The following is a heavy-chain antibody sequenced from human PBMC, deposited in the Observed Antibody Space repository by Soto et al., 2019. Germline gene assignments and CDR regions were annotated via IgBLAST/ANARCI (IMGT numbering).Heavy chain of an antibody. CDR3: ARLRQLMVRGVIILGGMDV. D-gene: IGHD3-10*01. CDR1: GYSFTSYW. CDR2: IDPSDSYT. Sequence: EVQLVQSGAEVKKPGESLRISCKGSGYSFTSYWISWVRQMPGKGLEWMGRIDPSDSYTNYSPSFQGHVTISADKSISTAYLQWSSLKASDTAMYYCARLRQLMVRGVIILGGMDVWGQGTTVTVSS. J-gene: IGHJ6*02. V-gene: IGHV5-10-1*03.